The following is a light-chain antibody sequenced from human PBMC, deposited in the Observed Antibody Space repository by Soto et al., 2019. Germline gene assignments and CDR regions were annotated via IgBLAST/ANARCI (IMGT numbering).Light chain of an antibody. CDR2: WAS. CDR3: QQYYSTPWT. CDR1: QSIFYSSNNKNY. J-gene: IGKJ1*01. Sequence: DIVMTQSPDSLAVPLGERATINCKSSQSIFYSSNNKNYLTWYQQKPGQPPKLLIYWASTRESGVPDRFSGSGSGTDFTLTISSLQAEDVAVYYCQQYYSTPWTFGQGTKVDIK. V-gene: IGKV4-1*01.